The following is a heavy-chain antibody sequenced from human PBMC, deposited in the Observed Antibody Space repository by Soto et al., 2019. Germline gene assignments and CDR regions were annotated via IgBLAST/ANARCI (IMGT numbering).Heavy chain of an antibody. CDR3: VASLAASGLNWLDP. Sequence: ETLSLTCIVSVGSISEKYWNWVRQPPGKGLEWIGLIFANGHTDYNPSLKSRVTMSVDASKNQFSLRLTSMTAADTAVYYCVASLAASGLNWLDPWGRGTLVTVYS. J-gene: IGHJ5*02. D-gene: IGHD6-13*01. CDR2: IFANGHT. V-gene: IGHV4-4*07. CDR1: VGSISEKY.